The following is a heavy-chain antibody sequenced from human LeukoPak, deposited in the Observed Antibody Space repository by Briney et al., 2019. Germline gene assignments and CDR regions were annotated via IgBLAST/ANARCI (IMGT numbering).Heavy chain of an antibody. D-gene: IGHD1-7*01. V-gene: IGHV3-30*01. CDR3: ARGQLELRSWYFDY. CDR1: GFTFSSYA. J-gene: IGHJ4*02. CDR2: ISYDGSNK. Sequence: GGSLRLSCAASGFTFSSYAMHWVRQAPGKGLEWVAVISYDGSNKYYADSVKGRFTISRDNSKNTLYLQMNSLRAEDTAVYYCARGQLELRSWYFDYRGQGTLVTVSS.